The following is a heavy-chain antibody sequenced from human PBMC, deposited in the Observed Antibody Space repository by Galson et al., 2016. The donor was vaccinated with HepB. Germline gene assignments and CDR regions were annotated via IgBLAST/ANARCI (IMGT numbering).Heavy chain of an antibody. CDR1: GYTFTTYW. Sequence: QSGAEVKKPVESLKIFCKASGYTFTTYWITWVRQVPGKGLEWVGSIDPSDYDTNYNPSFFGQFTISTDRSISTAYLQWSSLRASDSAIYYCARQGRYHFESKGDYWGPGTLVTVSS. J-gene: IGHJ4*02. CDR2: IDPSDYDT. V-gene: IGHV5-10-1*01. D-gene: IGHD3-3*02. CDR3: ARQGRYHFESKGDY.